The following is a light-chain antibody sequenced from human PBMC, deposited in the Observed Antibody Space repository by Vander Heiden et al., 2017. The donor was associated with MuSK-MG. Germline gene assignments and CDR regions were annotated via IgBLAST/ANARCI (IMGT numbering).Light chain of an antibody. CDR2: RAS. CDR3: QQYATSLLT. CDR1: QSITSNY. V-gene: IGKV3-20*01. Sequence: DIVLTQSPGTLSLSPGERDTLSCRARQSITSNYLAWYQEKPGQAPRLLIYRASNRATGIPDRFSGSGSGTDFTLTVSRLEPEDFAVYYCQQYATSLLTFGGGTKVEIK. J-gene: IGKJ4*01.